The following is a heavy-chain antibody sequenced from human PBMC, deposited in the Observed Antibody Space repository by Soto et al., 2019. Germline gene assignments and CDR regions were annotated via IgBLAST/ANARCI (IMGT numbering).Heavy chain of an antibody. CDR3: ARVSPRSILSTSLTTSYGFVS. CDR1: GESLRGYY. V-gene: IGHV4-34*04. CDR2: INHRGTT. J-gene: IGHJ5*01. Sequence: QVQLQQWGTGLLKPSETLSLHCAVYGESLRGYYWSWIRQTPAMGLEWIGEINHRGTTNHHSSLKSPAIIPVDKSKSQVSLRLNYVTAADTAVYYCARVSPRSILSTSLTTSYGFVSCGQGTLVTVSS. D-gene: IGHD2-21*01.